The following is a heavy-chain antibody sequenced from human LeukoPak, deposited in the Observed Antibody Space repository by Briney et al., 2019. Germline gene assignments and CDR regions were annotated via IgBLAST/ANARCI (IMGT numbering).Heavy chain of an antibody. CDR3: ARWRLGDILTGYYTAYYFDY. CDR1: GYSFTSYW. D-gene: IGHD3-9*01. V-gene: IGHV5-51*01. CDR2: IYPGDSDT. Sequence: GESLKISCKGSGYSFTSYWIGWVRQMPGKGLEWMGIIYPGDSDTRYSPSFQGQVTISADKSISTAYLQWSSLKASDTAVYYCARWRLGDILTGYYTAYYFDYWGQGTLVTVSS. J-gene: IGHJ4*02.